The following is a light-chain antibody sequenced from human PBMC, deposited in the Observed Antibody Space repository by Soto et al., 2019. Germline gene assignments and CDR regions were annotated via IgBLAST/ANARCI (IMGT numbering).Light chain of an antibody. V-gene: IGLV2-14*03. CDR2: DVT. J-gene: IGLJ2*01. Sequence: QSALTQPASVSGSPGQSITISCTGSSSDVGGYNSVSWYQHHPGKAPKLIVYDVTNRPSRVSYRFSASKSGNTASLTISGLQAEDEADYYCASFTLTTLVVFGGGTKVTVL. CDR1: SSDVGGYNS. CDR3: ASFTLTTLVV.